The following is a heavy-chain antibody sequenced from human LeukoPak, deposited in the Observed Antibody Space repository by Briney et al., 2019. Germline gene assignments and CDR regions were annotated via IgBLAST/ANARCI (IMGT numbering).Heavy chain of an antibody. CDR1: GYTFTSYG. J-gene: IGHJ5*02. Sequence: GASVKVSCKASGYTFTSYGISWVRQAPGQGLEWMGWISAYNGNTNYAQKLQGRVTMTTDTSTSTAYMELRSLRSDDTAVYYCARGIDGSGSYYNVDWFDPWGQGTLVTVPS. D-gene: IGHD3-10*01. V-gene: IGHV1-18*01. CDR2: ISAYNGNT. CDR3: ARGIDGSGSYYNVDWFDP.